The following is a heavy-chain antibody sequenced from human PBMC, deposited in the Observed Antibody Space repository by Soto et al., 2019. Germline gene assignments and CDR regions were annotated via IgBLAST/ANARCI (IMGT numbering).Heavy chain of an antibody. J-gene: IGHJ6*02. CDR2: ISYDGSNK. CDR3: ARERGWYASGYYDGMDV. V-gene: IGHV3-30*04. Sequence: QPGGSLRLSCAASGFNFHTYSMHWVRQAPDKGLEWVAVISYDGSNKFNADSVKGRFTISRDNSENTLYLQMNSLRADDAAMYYCARERGWYASGYYDGMDVWGQGTAVTVSS. D-gene: IGHD6-19*01. CDR1: GFNFHTYS.